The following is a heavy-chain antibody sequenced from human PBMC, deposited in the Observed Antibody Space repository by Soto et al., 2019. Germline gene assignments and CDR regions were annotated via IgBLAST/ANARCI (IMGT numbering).Heavy chain of an antibody. D-gene: IGHD5-12*01. CDR1: GGSFTDYY. Sequence: SETLSLTCAVYGGSFTDYYWSWIRQPPGKGLEWIGEINHSGSPNYNPSLKSRVTISINTSKNQFSLNLSSVTAADTAVYYCARGRPPIYSGPLSHWGQGTLVTVSS. V-gene: IGHV4-34*01. CDR2: INHSGSP. J-gene: IGHJ4*02. CDR3: ARGRPPIYSGPLSH.